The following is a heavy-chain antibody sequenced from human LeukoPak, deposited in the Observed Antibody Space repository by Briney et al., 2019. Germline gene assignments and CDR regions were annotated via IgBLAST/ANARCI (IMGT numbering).Heavy chain of an antibody. CDR3: AKDPTIFGVVMSGMDV. CDR1: GFTFSSYG. V-gene: IGHV3-30*18. J-gene: IGHJ6*02. CDR2: ISYDGSNK. Sequence: PGRSLRLSCAASGFTFSSYGMHWARQAPGKGLEWVAVISYDGSNKYYADSVKGRFTISRDNSKNTLYLQMNSLGAEDTAVYYCAKDPTIFGVVMSGMDVWGQETTVTVSS. D-gene: IGHD3-3*01.